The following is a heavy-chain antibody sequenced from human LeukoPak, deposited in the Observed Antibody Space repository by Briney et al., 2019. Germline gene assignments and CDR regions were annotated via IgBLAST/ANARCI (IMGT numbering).Heavy chain of an antibody. CDR2: IAYDGSRA. J-gene: IGHJ4*02. CDR3: TRYNNDHFDY. Sequence: GGSLRLSCAGSGFTFGGYGMHWFRQTPGKGLEWVAVIAYDGSRAFYADSVKGRFTISRDNSKNTMSMQMDDLRAEDTAVYYCTRYNNDHFDYWGQGTLVTVSS. CDR1: GFTFGGYG. V-gene: IGHV3-33*01. D-gene: IGHD1-14*01.